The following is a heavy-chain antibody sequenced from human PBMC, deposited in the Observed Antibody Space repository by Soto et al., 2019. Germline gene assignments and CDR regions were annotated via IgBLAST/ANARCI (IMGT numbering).Heavy chain of an antibody. CDR1: GGPFSGYY. CDR3: ARNYYYGMDV. CDR2: INHSGST. V-gene: IGHV4-34*01. Sequence: SETLSLTCAVYGGPFSGYYWSWIRQPPGKGLEWIGEINHSGSTNYNPSLKSRVTISVDTSKNQFSLKLSSVTAADTAVYYCARNYYYGMDVWGQGTTVTVSS. J-gene: IGHJ6*02.